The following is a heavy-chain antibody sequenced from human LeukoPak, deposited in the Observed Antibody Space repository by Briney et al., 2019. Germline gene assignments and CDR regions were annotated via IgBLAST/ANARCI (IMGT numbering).Heavy chain of an antibody. V-gene: IGHV3-74*01. CDR1: GFTFSSYW. D-gene: IGHD6-6*01. Sequence: PGGSLRLSCAASGFTFSSYWMHWVRQAPGKGLVWVSRVNSDGSSTTYADSVKGRFTISRDNAKNTLYLQMNSLRAEDTAVYYCASLFLCYGCSSSSHNFNTWGQGTMVTVSS. J-gene: IGHJ3*02. CDR2: VNSDGSST. CDR3: ASLFLCYGCSSSSHNFNT.